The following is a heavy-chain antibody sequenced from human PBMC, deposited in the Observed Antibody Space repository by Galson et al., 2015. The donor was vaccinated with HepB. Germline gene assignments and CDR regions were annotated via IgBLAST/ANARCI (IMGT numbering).Heavy chain of an antibody. V-gene: IGHV3-21*01. J-gene: IGHJ3*02. CDR1: GFTFSSYS. D-gene: IGHD6-13*01. Sequence: SLRLSCAASGFTFSSYSMDWVRQAPGEGLGWVSSISSSSCHIYDANSLKGRFTISRNNAKNLLYLPMNSLRAEDTDVYYCARDLGYSSTAANDAFDIWGQGTMVTVSS. CDR2: ISSSSCHI. CDR3: ARDLGYSSTAANDAFDI.